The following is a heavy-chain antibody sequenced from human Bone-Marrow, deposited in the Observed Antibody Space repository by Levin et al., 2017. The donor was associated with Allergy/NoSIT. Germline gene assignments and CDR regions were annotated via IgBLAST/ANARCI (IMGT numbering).Heavy chain of an antibody. V-gene: IGHV3-30*03. CDR1: GLTLNRYA. Sequence: GGSLRLSCVASGLTLNRYAMHWIRQAPGKGLEWVAVVSYDGRKIFYGDSVKGRFTISRDNSKNTLYLQMTSLRTEDTATYYCARDTTVVMIAATPGVVDLWGQGALVTVSP. D-gene: IGHD2-21*01. CDR2: VSYDGRKI. J-gene: IGHJ5*02. CDR3: ARDTTVVMIAATPGVVDL.